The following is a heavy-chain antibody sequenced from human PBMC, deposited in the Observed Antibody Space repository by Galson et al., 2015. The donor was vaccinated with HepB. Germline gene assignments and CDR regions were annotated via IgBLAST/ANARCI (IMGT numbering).Heavy chain of an antibody. CDR1: GFTVSSNY. J-gene: IGHJ4*02. Sequence: SLRLSCAASGFTVSSNYMSWVRQAPGKGLEWVSVIYSGGSTYYADSVKGRFTISRDNSKNTLYLQMNSLRAEDTAVYYCARVGMATILYYWGQGTLVTVSS. CDR3: ARVGMATILYY. D-gene: IGHD5-24*01. CDR2: IYSGGST. V-gene: IGHV3-66*01.